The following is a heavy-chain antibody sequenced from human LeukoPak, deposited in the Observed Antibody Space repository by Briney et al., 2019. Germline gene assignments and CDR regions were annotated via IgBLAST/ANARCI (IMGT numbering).Heavy chain of an antibody. V-gene: IGHV3-30*18. CDR3: VKGRSGSSYSPSDS. D-gene: IGHD2-15*01. CDR2: ISYEKNEE. J-gene: IGHJ4*02. Sequence: PGTSLRLSCAASGFTLTSYGMHWVRQAPGKGLEWVAVISYEKNEEFYADSVNGRSTISRDSSKNTLYLQMNSVRPEDTAVYYCVKGRSGSSYSPSDSWGQGTLVTVSS. CDR1: GFTLTSYG.